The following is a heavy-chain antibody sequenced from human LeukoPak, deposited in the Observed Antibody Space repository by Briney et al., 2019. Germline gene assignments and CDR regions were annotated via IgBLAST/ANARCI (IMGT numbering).Heavy chain of an antibody. CDR3: AGPGGYFDWLPYGY. J-gene: IGHJ4*02. V-gene: IGHV3-7*03. D-gene: IGHD3-9*01. CDR2: INQDGSET. Sequence: GGSLRLSCAASGFTFDDYTMHWVRQAPGKGLEWVANINQDGSETYYADSVKGRFTMSRDNGKNSLDLQMNSLRAEDTAVYYCAGPGGYFDWLPYGYWGQGTLVTVSS. CDR1: GFTFDDYT.